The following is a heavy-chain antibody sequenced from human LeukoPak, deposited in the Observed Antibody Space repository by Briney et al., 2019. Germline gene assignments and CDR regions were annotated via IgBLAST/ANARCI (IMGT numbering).Heavy chain of an antibody. CDR1: GFTFSSYS. CDR2: ISSSGGST. Sequence: PGGSLRLSCVGSGFTFSSYSMSWVRQAPGEGLEWVSGISSSGGSTYYADSVKGRFTISRDNFENTLYLQMNSLRAEDTAVYHCARVGVGTVAGNYFDDWGQGTLVTVSS. D-gene: IGHD6-19*01. CDR3: ARVGVGTVAGNYFDD. J-gene: IGHJ4*02. V-gene: IGHV3-23*01.